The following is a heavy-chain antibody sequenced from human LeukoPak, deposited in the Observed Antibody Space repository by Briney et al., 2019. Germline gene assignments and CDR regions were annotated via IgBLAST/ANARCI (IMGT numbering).Heavy chain of an antibody. J-gene: IGHJ3*02. CDR1: GGSFSSYY. CDR2: IYYSGST. Sequence: NTSETLSLTCTVSGGSFSSYYWNWIRQPPGKGLELIGYIYYSGSTNYNPSLKSRVAISVDTSKNQFPLKLSSVTAADTAVYYCASYGGSVEHAFEIWGQGTMVTVSS. V-gene: IGHV4-59*08. D-gene: IGHD4-23*01. CDR3: ASYGGSVEHAFEI.